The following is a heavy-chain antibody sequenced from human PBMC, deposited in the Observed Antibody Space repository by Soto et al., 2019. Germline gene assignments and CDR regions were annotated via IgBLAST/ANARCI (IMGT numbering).Heavy chain of an antibody. Sequence: PGGSLRLSCAASGFTFSSYAMNWVRQTQEKGLEWVSSISSTSSYTHYSDSVKGRFTISRDNANNSLFLQMKSMRAEDTATYYGERDVALAGNYWGQGVLVTVSS. D-gene: IGHD6-19*01. CDR2: ISSTSSYT. CDR1: GFTFSSYA. J-gene: IGHJ4*02. CDR3: ERDVALAGNY. V-gene: IGHV3-21*01.